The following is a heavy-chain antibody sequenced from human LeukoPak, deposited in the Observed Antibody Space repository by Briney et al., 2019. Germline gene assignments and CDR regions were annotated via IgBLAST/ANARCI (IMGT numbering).Heavy chain of an antibody. CDR2: IYYSGNT. D-gene: IGHD2-15*01. V-gene: IGHV4-59*01. CDR1: GVSMSSNY. CDR3: ATDSVDAFDI. Sequence: SETLSLTCSVSGVSMSSNYWSWIRQPPGKGLEWIGYIYYSGNTNYNPSLRSRVVISVDTSKKQFSLKLSSVTAADTAVYYCATDSVDAFDIWGQGTMVTVSS. J-gene: IGHJ3*02.